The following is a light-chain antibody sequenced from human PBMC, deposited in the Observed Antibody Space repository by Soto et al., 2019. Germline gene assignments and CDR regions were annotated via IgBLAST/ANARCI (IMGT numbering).Light chain of an antibody. CDR3: QQLKSYPLT. J-gene: IGKJ4*01. V-gene: IGKV1-9*01. CDR1: QGISSY. Sequence: IQLTQSPSSLSASVGDRVTITCRASQGISSYLAWYQQKPGNAPKVLISAASTLQSGVPSRFSGSGYGTDFTLTISSLQPEDFATYYCQQLKSYPLTFGGGTKMEIK. CDR2: AAS.